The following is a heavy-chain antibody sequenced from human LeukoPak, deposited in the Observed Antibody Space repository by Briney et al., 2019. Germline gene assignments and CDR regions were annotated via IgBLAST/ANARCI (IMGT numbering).Heavy chain of an antibody. Sequence: PGGSLRLSCAASGFTFSSSAMSRVRQAPGKGLEWVAVIWYGGSNKYYADSVKGRFTISRDNSKNTLYLQMNSLRAEDTAVYYCARDLGLDYWGQGTLVTVSS. CDR1: GFTFSSSA. V-gene: IGHV3-33*08. CDR2: IWYGGSNK. D-gene: IGHD3-16*01. J-gene: IGHJ4*02. CDR3: ARDLGLDY.